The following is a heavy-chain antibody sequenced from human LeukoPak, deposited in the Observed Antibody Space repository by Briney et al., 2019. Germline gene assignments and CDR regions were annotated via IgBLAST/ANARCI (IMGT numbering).Heavy chain of an antibody. D-gene: IGHD3-10*01. CDR2: IRYDGSNK. V-gene: IGHV3-30*02. CDR3: AHLDSIDGEFAFDI. J-gene: IGHJ3*02. Sequence: PGGSLRLSCAASGFTFSSYGMHWVRQAPGKGLEWVAFIRYDGSNKYYADSVKGRFTISRDNSKNTLYLQMNSLRAEDTAVYYCAHLDSIDGEFAFDIWGQGTMVTVSS. CDR1: GFTFSSYG.